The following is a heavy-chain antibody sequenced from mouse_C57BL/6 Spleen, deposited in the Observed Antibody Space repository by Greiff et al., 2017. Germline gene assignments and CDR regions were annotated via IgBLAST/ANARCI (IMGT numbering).Heavy chain of an antibody. CDR3: ARSGGFAY. V-gene: IGHV1-61*01. CDR1: GYTFTSYW. D-gene: IGHD3-2*02. J-gene: IGHJ3*01. CDR2: IYPSDSET. Sequence: QVQLQQPGAELVRPGSSVKLSCKASGYTFTSYWMDWVKQRPGQGLEWIGTIYPSDSETHSTQKFKDKATLTVDKSSSTAYMQLISLTSEVSAVYCCARSGGFAYWGQGTLVTVAA.